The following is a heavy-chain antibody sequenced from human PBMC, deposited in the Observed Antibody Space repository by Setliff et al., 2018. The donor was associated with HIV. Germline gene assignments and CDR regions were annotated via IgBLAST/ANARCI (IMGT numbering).Heavy chain of an antibody. D-gene: IGHD3-16*02. CDR1: GFTSSSYA. J-gene: IGHJ5*02. CDR3: AKGAGRYGFYWFDP. V-gene: IGHV3-23*01. CDR2: ISGSGTST. Sequence: PGGSLRLSCAASGFTSSSYAMSWVRQAPGKGLEWVATISGSGTSTYYVDSVKGRFTISRDNSKNTLYLQFSSLRAEDTAVYYCAKGAGRYGFYWFDPWGQGTLVTVSS.